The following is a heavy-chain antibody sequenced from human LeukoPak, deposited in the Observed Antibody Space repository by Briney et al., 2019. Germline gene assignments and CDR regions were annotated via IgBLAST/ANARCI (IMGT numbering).Heavy chain of an antibody. CDR1: GCTFTGYY. Sequence: GASVKVSCKASGCTFTGYYMHWVRQAPGQGLEWMGWINPNSGVTNYAQKFQGRVTMTRDTSISTAYMELSRLRSDDTAVYYCARYDFWSPTAFDIWGQGTMVIVSS. CDR2: INPNSGVT. J-gene: IGHJ3*02. V-gene: IGHV1-2*02. CDR3: ARYDFWSPTAFDI. D-gene: IGHD3-3*01.